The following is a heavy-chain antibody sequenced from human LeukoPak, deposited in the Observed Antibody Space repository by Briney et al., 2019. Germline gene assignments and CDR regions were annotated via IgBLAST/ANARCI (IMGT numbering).Heavy chain of an antibody. Sequence: SETLSLTCAVYGGSFSGYYWSWLRQPPGKGLEWVGEINHSGSTNYNPSLKSRATISVDKSKNQFSLKLSSVTAADTAVYYCARTKMVRGVIITPPDVWGKGTTVTISS. CDR3: ARTKMVRGVIITPPDV. D-gene: IGHD3-10*01. J-gene: IGHJ6*04. V-gene: IGHV4-34*01. CDR2: INHSGST. CDR1: GGSFSGYY.